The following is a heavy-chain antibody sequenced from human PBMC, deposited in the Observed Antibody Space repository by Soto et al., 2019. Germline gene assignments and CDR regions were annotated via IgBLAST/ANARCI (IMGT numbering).Heavy chain of an antibody. J-gene: IGHJ4*02. CDR2: IIPIFGTA. D-gene: IGHD2-15*01. Sequence: ASVKVSCKASGGTFSSYAISWVRQAPGQGLEWMGGIIPIFGTANYAQKFQGRVTITADESTSTAYMELSSLRSEDTAVYYCARDIVVVVAATAYSSGRLDYWGQGTLVTVSS. CDR1: GGTFSSYA. CDR3: ARDIVVVVAATAYSSGRLDY. V-gene: IGHV1-69*13.